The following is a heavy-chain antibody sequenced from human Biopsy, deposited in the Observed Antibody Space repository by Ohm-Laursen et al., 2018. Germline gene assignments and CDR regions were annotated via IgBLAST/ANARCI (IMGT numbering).Heavy chain of an antibody. CDR2: IYYSVMT. V-gene: IGHV4-59*02. CDR3: ARDSGILNYGNFKYYHYYGMDV. CDR1: GDSVTKYY. D-gene: IGHD4-11*01. J-gene: IGHJ6*02. Sequence: PSETLSLTCTVSGDSVTKYYWSRIRQPPGKGLEWIGHIYYSVMTNYNPSLQSRVSISVDTSRNQVSLTLSSVTAADTAVYYCARDSGILNYGNFKYYHYYGMDVWGQGTKVTVSS.